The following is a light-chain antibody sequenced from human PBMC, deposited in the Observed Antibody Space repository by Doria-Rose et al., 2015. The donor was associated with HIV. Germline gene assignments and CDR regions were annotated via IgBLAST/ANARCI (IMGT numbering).Light chain of an antibody. J-gene: IGKJ1*01. CDR2: KAS. CDR3: QQYGSYLWT. V-gene: IGKV1-5*03. Sequence: SPSTLSASVGDRVTITCRASQSISSWLAWYQQKPGKAPKLLIYKASSLEGGVPSRFSGSGSGTEFALTISGLQPDDFATYYCQQYGSYLWTFGQGTKVEVK. CDR1: QSISSW.